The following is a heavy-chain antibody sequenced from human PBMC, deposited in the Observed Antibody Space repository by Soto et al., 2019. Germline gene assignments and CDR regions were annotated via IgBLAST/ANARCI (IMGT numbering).Heavy chain of an antibody. CDR2: IHHSGRT. D-gene: IGHD6-13*01. CDR3: AGDLRTAPAGTNY. Sequence: SETLSLTCAVSGYSISSDYYWGWIRQPPGEGLEWIGSIHHSGRTYYNPSLNNRVTISVDTSKNQFSLNLRSVTAADTAVYYCAGDLRTAPAGTNYWGQGTLDTVSS. J-gene: IGHJ4*02. V-gene: IGHV4-38-2*01. CDR1: GYSISSDYY.